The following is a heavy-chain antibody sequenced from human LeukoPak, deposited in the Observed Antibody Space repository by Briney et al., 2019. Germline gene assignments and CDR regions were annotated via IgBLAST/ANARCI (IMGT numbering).Heavy chain of an antibody. Sequence: SQTLSLTCAISGDSVSTASNAWYWIRQSPSRGLEWLGRTYYNSKWYTDYAVSVSGRTTINPDTSRNQLSLQLSFVTPEDTAVYYCAKAQYGPNPASFYYYGMDVWGQGTTVTVSS. CDR2: TYYNSKWYT. J-gene: IGHJ6*02. CDR1: GDSVSTASNA. CDR3: AKAQYGPNPASFYYYGMDV. V-gene: IGHV6-1*01. D-gene: IGHD2/OR15-2a*01.